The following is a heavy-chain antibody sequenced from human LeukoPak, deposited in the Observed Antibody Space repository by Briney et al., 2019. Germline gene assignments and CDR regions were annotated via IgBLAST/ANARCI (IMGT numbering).Heavy chain of an antibody. J-gene: IGHJ6*02. V-gene: IGHV1-69*13. CDR1: GGTFSSYA. CDR3: ARPDYDILTGHNYGMDV. Sequence: SVKVSCKASGGTFSSYAISWVRQAPGQGLEWMGGIIPIFGTANYAQKFQGRVTITADESTSTAYMELSSLRSEDTAVYYCARPDYDILTGHNYGMDVWGQGTTVTVSS. CDR2: IIPIFGTA. D-gene: IGHD3-9*01.